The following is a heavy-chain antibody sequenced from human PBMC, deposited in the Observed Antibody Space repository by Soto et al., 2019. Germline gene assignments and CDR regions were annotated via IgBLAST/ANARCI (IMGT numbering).Heavy chain of an antibody. CDR1: GFPVSSNY. J-gene: IGHJ6*03. Sequence: GGSLRLSCAVSGFPVSSNYMSWVRQAPGKGLEWVSVIYSGGSTYYADSVKGRFTISRDNSKNTLYLQMNSLRAEDTAVYYCAKVTATQSGYYYYMDVWGKGTTVTVSS. CDR2: IYSGGST. V-gene: IGHV3-66*01. CDR3: AKVTATQSGYYYYMDV. D-gene: IGHD5-18*01.